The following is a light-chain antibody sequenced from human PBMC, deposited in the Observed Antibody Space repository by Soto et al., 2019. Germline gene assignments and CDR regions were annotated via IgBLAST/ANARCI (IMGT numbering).Light chain of an antibody. CDR1: HSVSSS. V-gene: IGKV3-15*01. CDR3: QQYNNWWT. J-gene: IGKJ1*01. Sequence: EIVMTQSPATLSVSPGERATLSCRASHSVSSSLAWYQQKPGQAPRLLIYGASTRATGIPARFSGSGSGTAFTLTISSLQSEEFAVYYCQQYNNWWTFGQGTKVEVK. CDR2: GAS.